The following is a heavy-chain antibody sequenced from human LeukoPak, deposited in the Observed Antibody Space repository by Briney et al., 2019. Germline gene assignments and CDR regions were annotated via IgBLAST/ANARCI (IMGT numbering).Heavy chain of an antibody. CDR3: ARRGITMVRGVIFDY. CDR2: INHSGST. V-gene: IGHV4-34*01. J-gene: IGHJ4*02. Sequence: PSETLSLTCAVYGGSFSGYYWSWIRQPPGKGLEWIGEINHSGSTNYNPSLKSRVTISVDTSKNQFSLKLSSVTAADTAVYYCARRGITMVRGVIFDYWGQGTLVTVSS. D-gene: IGHD3-10*01. CDR1: GGSFSGYY.